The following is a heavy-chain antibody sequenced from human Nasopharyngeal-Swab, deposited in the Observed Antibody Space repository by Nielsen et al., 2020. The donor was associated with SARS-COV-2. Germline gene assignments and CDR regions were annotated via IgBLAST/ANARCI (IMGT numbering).Heavy chain of an antibody. J-gene: IGHJ6*02. D-gene: IGHD6-13*01. V-gene: IGHV3-72*01. CDR1: GFTFSAHY. Sequence: GESLKISCAASGFTFSAHYMDWVRQAPGKGLGWVGRSSNKANSYTTEYAASVKGRITISRDDSTNSLYLQMSSLRTEDTALYYCARDLSSIWTSGLGVWGQGTTVIVSS. CDR3: ARDLSSIWTSGLGV. CDR2: SSNKANSYTT.